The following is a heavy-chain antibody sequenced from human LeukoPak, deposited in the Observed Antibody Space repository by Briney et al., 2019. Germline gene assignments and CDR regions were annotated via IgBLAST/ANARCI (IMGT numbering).Heavy chain of an antibody. CDR2: ISSSSSTI. CDR1: GFTFSSYS. Sequence: GGSLRLSCAASGFTFSSYSMNWVRQAPGKGLEWVSYISSSSSTIYYADSVKGRFTISRDNAKNSLYLQMNSLRAEDTAVYYCARSYYYDSSGYHGDYWGQGTLVTVSS. CDR3: ARSYYYDSSGYHGDY. J-gene: IGHJ4*02. D-gene: IGHD3-22*01. V-gene: IGHV3-48*04.